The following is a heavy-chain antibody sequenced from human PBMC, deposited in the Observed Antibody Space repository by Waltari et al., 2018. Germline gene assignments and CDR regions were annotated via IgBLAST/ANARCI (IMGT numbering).Heavy chain of an antibody. V-gene: IGHV4-39*01. J-gene: IGHJ4*02. CDR3: ARRGIAAGGTVY. D-gene: IGHD6-13*01. CDR2: TYYSGST. Sequence: QLQLQESGPGLVKPSETLSLTGTVYGGSISSSSYSWGWIRQPPGKGLERIGNTYYSGSTYYKSSLKSRVTISVDTSKNQFSLKLSSVTAADTAVYYCARRGIAAGGTVYWGQGTLVTVSS. CDR1: GGSISSSSYS.